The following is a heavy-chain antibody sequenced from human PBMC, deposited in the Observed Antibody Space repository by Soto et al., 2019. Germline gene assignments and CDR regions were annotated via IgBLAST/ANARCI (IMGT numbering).Heavy chain of an antibody. D-gene: IGHD7-27*01. CDR2: ISYDGSNK. Sequence: QVQLVESGGGVVQPGRSLRLSCAASGFTFSSYGMHWVRQAPGKGLEWVAVISYDGSNKYYADSVKGRFTISRDNTKNTLYLQMNIMRAEYTAVYYCAKDLLGPGRAYGMDVWGQGTTVTVSS. CDR3: AKDLLGPGRAYGMDV. V-gene: IGHV3-30*18. CDR1: GFTFSSYG. J-gene: IGHJ6*02.